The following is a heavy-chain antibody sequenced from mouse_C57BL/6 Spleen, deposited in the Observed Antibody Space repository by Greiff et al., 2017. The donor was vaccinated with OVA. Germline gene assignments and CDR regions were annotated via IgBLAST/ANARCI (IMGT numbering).Heavy chain of an antibody. J-gene: IGHJ3*01. D-gene: IGHD1-1*01. V-gene: IGHV1-53*01. CDR1: GYTFTSYW. Sequence: VKLQQPGTELVKPGASVKLSCKASGYTFTSYWMHWVKQRPGQGLEWIGNINPSNGGTNYNEKFKSKATLTVDKSSSTASMQLSSLTSEDSAVYYGARHGIYYGSSVFAYWGQGTLVTVSA. CDR2: INPSNGGT. CDR3: ARHGIYYGSSVFAY.